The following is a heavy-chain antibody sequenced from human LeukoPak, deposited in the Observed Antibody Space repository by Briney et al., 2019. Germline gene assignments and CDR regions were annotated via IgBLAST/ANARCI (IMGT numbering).Heavy chain of an antibody. CDR1: GFTFDDYG. CDR3: ARVPYCGGDCPKYFQH. V-gene: IGHV3-20*04. CDR2: INWSGGST. Sequence: GGSLRLSCAASGFTFDDYGMSWVRQAPGKGLEWVSGINWSGGSTGYADSVKGRFTISRDNSKNSLYLQMNSLRAEDTALYYCARVPYCGGDCPKYFQHWGQGTLVTVSS. D-gene: IGHD2-21*02. J-gene: IGHJ1*01.